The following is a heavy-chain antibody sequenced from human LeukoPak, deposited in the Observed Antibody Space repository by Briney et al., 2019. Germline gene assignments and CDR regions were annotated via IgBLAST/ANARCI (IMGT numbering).Heavy chain of an antibody. Sequence: GGSLRLPCAASGFTSSSYEMNWVRQAPGKGLEWVSYISSSGSTIYYAASVKGRFTISRDNAKNSLYLQMNSLRAEDTAVYYCARDGKGRNRIGYYFDYWGQGTLVTVSS. CDR3: ARDGKGRNRIGYYFDY. J-gene: IGHJ4*02. CDR1: GFTSSSYE. V-gene: IGHV3-48*03. CDR2: ISSSGSTI. D-gene: IGHD3-10*01.